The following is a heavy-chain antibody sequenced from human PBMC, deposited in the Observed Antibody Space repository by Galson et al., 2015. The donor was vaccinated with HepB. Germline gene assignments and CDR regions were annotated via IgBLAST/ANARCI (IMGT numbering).Heavy chain of an antibody. D-gene: IGHD3-16*01. Sequence: SLRLSCAASGFTFRNYAMHWVRQAPGKGLEWVAVISYDGSNKYYADSVKGRFTISRDNSKNTLYLQMNSLRAEDTAVYYCAKGRDYLPFDYWGQGTLVTVSS. J-gene: IGHJ4*02. CDR3: AKGRDYLPFDY. CDR2: ISYDGSNK. CDR1: GFTFRNYA. V-gene: IGHV3-30*04.